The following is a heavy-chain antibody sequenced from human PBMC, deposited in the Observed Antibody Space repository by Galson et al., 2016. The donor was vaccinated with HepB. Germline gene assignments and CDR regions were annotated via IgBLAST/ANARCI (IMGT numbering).Heavy chain of an antibody. D-gene: IGHD2-2*01. CDR2: ISYYYVQE. J-gene: IGHJ4*02. Sequence: SLRLSCAASGFTFSDHAMYWVRQPPGKGLEWVALISYYYVQEFYADSVQGRFTISRDNPKSTVYLQMNDLTIEDTAMYFCARDFLPARQPHYFDSWGQGTLVTVSS. CDR3: ARDFLPARQPHYFDS. V-gene: IGHV3-30*04. CDR1: GFTFSDHA.